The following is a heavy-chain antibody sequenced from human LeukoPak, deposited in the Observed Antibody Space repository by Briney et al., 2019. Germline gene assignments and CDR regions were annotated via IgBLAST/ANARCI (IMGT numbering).Heavy chain of an antibody. J-gene: IGHJ4*02. CDR3: ARDFFSDENQLRLAAPCDY. D-gene: IGHD2-15*01. V-gene: IGHV3-21*01. CDR1: GFTFNTYR. CDR2: ISSSSSYI. Sequence: GGSLRLSCAASGFTFNTYRMNWVRQAPGKGLEWVSSISSSSSYIYYTDSVKGRFTISRDNAKNSLDLQMKDLRVEDSAMYYCARDFFSDENQLRLAAPCDYWGQGTLVTVS.